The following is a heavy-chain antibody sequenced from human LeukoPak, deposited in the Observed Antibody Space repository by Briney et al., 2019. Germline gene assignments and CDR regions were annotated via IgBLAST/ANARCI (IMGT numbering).Heavy chain of an antibody. D-gene: IGHD6-19*01. J-gene: IGHJ4*02. V-gene: IGHV4-39*07. CDR2: IYYSGST. CDR1: GGSISISSYY. CDR3: ARDQYSSGWMGY. Sequence: SETLSLTCTVSGGSISISSYYWGGIRKPPGKGRGWIGSIYYSGSTYYNPSLKSRVTILVDTSKNQFSLKLSSVTAADTAVYYCARDQYSSGWMGYWGQGTLVTVSS.